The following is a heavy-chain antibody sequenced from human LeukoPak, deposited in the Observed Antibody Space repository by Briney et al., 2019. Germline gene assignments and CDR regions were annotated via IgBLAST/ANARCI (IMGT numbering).Heavy chain of an antibody. CDR2: ISDVGSHT. CDR1: GFTFSSYW. Sequence: GGSLRLSCAASGFTFSSYWMHWVRQAPGKGLVWVSRISDVGSHTFYADSVKGRFTISRDNAKNSLYLQMNSLRAEDTALYYCARSMVRGVIPGYWGQGTLVTVSS. J-gene: IGHJ4*02. D-gene: IGHD3-10*01. V-gene: IGHV3-74*01. CDR3: ARSMVRGVIPGY.